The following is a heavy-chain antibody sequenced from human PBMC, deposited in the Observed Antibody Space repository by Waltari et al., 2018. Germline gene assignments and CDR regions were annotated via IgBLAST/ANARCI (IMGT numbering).Heavy chain of an antibody. CDR3: ARDGGGQLWFDYYYYMDV. J-gene: IGHJ6*03. Sequence: QLQLQESGPGLVKPSETLSLTCTVSGGSISSGSYYWGWSRQPPGKGLEWIGSIYYSGSTYYNPSLKSRVTISVDTSKNQFSLKLSSVTAADTAVYYCARDGGGQLWFDYYYYMDVWGKGTTVTISS. CDR1: GGSISSGSYY. V-gene: IGHV4-39*07. D-gene: IGHD5-18*01. CDR2: IYYSGST.